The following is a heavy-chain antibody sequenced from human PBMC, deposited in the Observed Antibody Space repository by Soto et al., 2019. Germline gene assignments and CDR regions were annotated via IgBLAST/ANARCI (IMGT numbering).Heavy chain of an antibody. V-gene: IGHV3-30*18. CDR1: GFTFSSYG. D-gene: IGHD6-13*01. CDR3: ANAAAGTFDY. CDR2: ISYDGSNK. J-gene: IGHJ4*02. Sequence: SLRLSCAASGFTFSSYGMHWVRQAPGKGLEWVAVISYDGSNKYYADSVKGRFTISRDNSKNTLYLQMNSLRAEDTAVYYCANAAAGTFDYWGQGTLVTVSS.